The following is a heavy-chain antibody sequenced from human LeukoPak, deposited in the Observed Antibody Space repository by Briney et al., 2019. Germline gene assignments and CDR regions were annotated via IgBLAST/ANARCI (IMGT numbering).Heavy chain of an antibody. CDR2: IYYSGST. CDR1: GGSISSYC. CDR3: ARTIPYSSSWYFDY. V-gene: IGHV4-59*08. J-gene: IGHJ4*02. Sequence: PSETLSLTCTVSGGSISSYCWSWIRQPPGKGLEWIGYIYYSGSTNYNPSLKSRVTISVDTSKNQFSLKLSSVTAADTAVYYCARTIPYSSSWYFDYWGQGTLVTVSS. D-gene: IGHD6-13*01.